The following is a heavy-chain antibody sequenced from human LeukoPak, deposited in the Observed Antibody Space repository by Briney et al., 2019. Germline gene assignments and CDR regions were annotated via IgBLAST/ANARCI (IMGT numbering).Heavy chain of an antibody. CDR1: GGSISSYY. V-gene: IGHV4-59*01. D-gene: IGHD6-13*01. J-gene: IGHJ4*02. Sequence: SETLSLTCTVPGGSISSYYWSWIRQPPGKGLEWIGYIYYSGSTNYNPSLKSRVTISVDTSKNQFSLKLSSVTATDTAVYYCARDGSAAGMDYWGQGTLVTVSS. CDR3: ARDGSAAGMDY. CDR2: IYYSGST.